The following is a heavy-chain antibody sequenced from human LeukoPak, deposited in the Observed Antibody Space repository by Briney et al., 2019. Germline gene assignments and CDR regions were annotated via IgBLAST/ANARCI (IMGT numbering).Heavy chain of an antibody. J-gene: IGHJ4*02. CDR2: ISGSGIST. D-gene: IGHD3-16*01. V-gene: IGHV3-23*01. CDR1: GFTFSNYA. CDR3: AKDAQGEGGLTHVDC. Sequence: GGSLRLSWAGSGFTFSNYAVSWVRQAPGKGLEGVSGISGSGISTYYADSVKGRFTISRDNPKTAVYLQMNSLRAEDTAVYYCAKDAQGEGGLTHVDCWGQGTLVTVSS.